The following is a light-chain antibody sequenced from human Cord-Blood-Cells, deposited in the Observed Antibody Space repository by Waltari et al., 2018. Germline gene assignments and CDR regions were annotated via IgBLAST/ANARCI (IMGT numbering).Light chain of an antibody. CDR1: QGISSY. CDR3: QQYYSYPRT. CDR2: AAS. Sequence: AIRMTQSPSSFSASTGDRVTITCPASQGISSYLAWYQQKPGKAPKLLIYAASTLQSGVPSRFSGSGSGTDFTLTISCLQSEDFATYYCQQYYSYPRTFGQGTKGEIK. V-gene: IGKV1-8*01. J-gene: IGKJ1*01.